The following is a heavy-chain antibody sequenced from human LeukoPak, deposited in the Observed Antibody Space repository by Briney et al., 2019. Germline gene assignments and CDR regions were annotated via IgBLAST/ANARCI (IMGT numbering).Heavy chain of an antibody. CDR1: GFTFSSYG. J-gene: IGHJ6*04. CDR2: IAYDGSNK. CDR3: AKDISVDTAMVIGRDV. Sequence: GGYLRLPCAASGFTFSSYGMHWARQAPGKGLEWVAVIAYDGSNKYYADSVKGRFTISRDNSKNTLYLQMNSLRAEDTAVYYCAKDISVDTAMVIGRDVGGKGTTVTVSS. V-gene: IGHV3-30*18. D-gene: IGHD5-18*01.